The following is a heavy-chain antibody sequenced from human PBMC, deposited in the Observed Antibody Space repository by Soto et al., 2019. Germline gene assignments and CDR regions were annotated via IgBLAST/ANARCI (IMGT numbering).Heavy chain of an antibody. CDR3: ARGGYFDWRNAFDI. CDR2: INHSGST. Sequence: SETLSLTCAVYGGSFSGYYWSWIRQPPGKGLEWIGEINHSGSTNYNPSLKSRVTISVDTSKNQFSLKLSSVTAADTAVYYCARGGYFDWRNAFDIWGQGTMVTVSS. V-gene: IGHV4-34*01. D-gene: IGHD3-9*01. J-gene: IGHJ3*02. CDR1: GGSFSGYY.